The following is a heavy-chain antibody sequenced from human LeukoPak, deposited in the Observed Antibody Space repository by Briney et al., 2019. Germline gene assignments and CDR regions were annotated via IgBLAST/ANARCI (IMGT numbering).Heavy chain of an antibody. V-gene: IGHV3-23*01. J-gene: IGHJ4*02. CDR2: ISGSGGST. D-gene: IGHD3-9*01. Sequence: ETLSLTCAVYGGSFSGYYWSWVRQAPGKGLEWVSAISGSGGSTYYADSVKGRFTISRDNSKNTLYLQMNSLRAEDTAVYYCAKAPGRYFNYWGQGTLVTVSS. CDR1: GGSFSGYY. CDR3: AKAPGRYFNY.